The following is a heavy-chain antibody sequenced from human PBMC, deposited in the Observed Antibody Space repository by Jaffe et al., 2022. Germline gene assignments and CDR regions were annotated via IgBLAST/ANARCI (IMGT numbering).Heavy chain of an antibody. CDR3: AREVPFTIFGVVLNFFDS. CDR1: GFTFNNYN. J-gene: IGHJ4*02. CDR2: ITSSPTSI. Sequence: EVQLVESGGGLVKPGGSLRLSCAASGFTFNNYNMAWVRQAPGKGLEWVSSITSSPTSIYNTDSVKGRFSVSRDNARKSLFLQMNSLKAEDTAIYYCAREVPFTIFGVVLNFFDSWGQGTLVTVSS. V-gene: IGHV3-21*01. D-gene: IGHD3-3*01.